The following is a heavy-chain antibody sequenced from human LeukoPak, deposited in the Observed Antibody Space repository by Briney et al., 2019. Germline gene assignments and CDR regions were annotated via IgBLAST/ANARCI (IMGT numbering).Heavy chain of an antibody. J-gene: IGHJ4*02. CDR1: GYTFTGYY. CDR2: INPSGGST. D-gene: IGHD4-23*01. CDR3: ARASTVVTPLAY. V-gene: IGHV1-46*01. Sequence: ASVKVSCKASGYTFTGYYMHWVRQAPGQGLEWMGIINPSGGSTSYAQKFQGRVTMTRDTSTSTVYMELSSLRFEDTAVYYCARASTVVTPLAYWGQGTLVTVSS.